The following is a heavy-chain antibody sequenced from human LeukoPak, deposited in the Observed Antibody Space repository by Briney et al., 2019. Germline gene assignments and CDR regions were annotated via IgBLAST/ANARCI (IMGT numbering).Heavy chain of an antibody. CDR1: GFTFSSYS. CDR3: ARDPSGRWLQLISGMDV. D-gene: IGHD5-24*01. Sequence: GGSLRLSCAASGFTFSSYSMNWVRQAPGKGLEWVSSISSSSYIYYADSVKGRFTISRDNAKNSLYLQMNSLRAEDTAVYYCARDPSGRWLQLISGMDVWGQGTTVTVSS. V-gene: IGHV3-21*01. CDR2: ISSSSYI. J-gene: IGHJ6*02.